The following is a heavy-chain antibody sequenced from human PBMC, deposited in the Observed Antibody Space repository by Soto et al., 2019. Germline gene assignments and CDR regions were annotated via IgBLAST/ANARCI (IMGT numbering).Heavy chain of an antibody. D-gene: IGHD6-6*01. CDR2: IKSKPDGGTT. CDR1: GFTFSNAW. CDR3: TKGARYFDL. J-gene: IGHJ2*01. Sequence: EVQLVESGGGLVKPGGSLRLSCAASGFTFSNAWMSWVRQAPGKGLEWVGRIKSKPDGGTTDYAAPLKGRFTISRDDSKNTLYLQMNSLKTEDAAVYYCTKGARYFDLWGRGTLVTVSS. V-gene: IGHV3-15*01.